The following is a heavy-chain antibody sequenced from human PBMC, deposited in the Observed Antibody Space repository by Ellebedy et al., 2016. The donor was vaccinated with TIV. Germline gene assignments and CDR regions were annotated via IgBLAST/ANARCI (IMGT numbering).Heavy chain of an antibody. CDR3: IRDVTPGGGDY. V-gene: IGHV3-30*03. CDR1: GFTFSDFG. J-gene: IGHJ4*02. CDR2: IFYDGSQI. D-gene: IGHD3-16*01. Sequence: GGSLRLSXAASGFTFSDFGMHWVRQAPGKGLEWVAVIFYDGSQIHYADSVKGRFTISRDNSKNTLFLQLNSLRVEDTALYYCIRDVTPGGGDYWGQGTLVTVSS.